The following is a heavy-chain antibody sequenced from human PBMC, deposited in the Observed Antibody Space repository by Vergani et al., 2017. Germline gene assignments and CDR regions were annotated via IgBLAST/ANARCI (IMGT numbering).Heavy chain of an antibody. CDR3: TGHVPCGDGACLHFDH. V-gene: IGHV5-51*01. CDR2: INPIDSKI. D-gene: IGHD2-21*01. J-gene: IGHJ4*02. Sequence: EVQLVQSGAEVKKPGESLKISCKYSESSFISNEIAWVRQMSGKGLQWMGNINPIDSKIAYSPSFQGQAIMSLDKSITTAYLQWRSLKASDTAIYYCTGHVPCGDGACLHFDHWGQGTQVTVSS. CDR1: ESSFISNE.